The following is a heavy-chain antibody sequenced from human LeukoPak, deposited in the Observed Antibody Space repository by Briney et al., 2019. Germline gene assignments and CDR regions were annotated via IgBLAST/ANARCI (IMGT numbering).Heavy chain of an antibody. V-gene: IGHV3-48*01. D-gene: IGHD4-17*01. CDR3: ARYGDYGAFDI. Sequence: GGSLRLSCAASGFTFSSYSMNWVRQAPGKGLEWVSYISGSSSTRYYADSVKGRFTISRDNAKNSLYLQMNNLRAEDTSVYYCARYGDYGAFDIWGQGTMVTVSS. CDR1: GFTFSSYS. CDR2: ISGSSSTR. J-gene: IGHJ3*02.